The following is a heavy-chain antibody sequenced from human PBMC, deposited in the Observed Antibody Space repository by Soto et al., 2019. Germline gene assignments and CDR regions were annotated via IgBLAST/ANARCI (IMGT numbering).Heavy chain of an antibody. D-gene: IGHD2-2*01. Sequence: GASVKVSCKASGGTFSSYAISWVRQAPGQGLEWMGGIIPIFGTANYAQKFQGRVTITADESTSTAYMELSSLRSEDTAVYYCAWTYCISTSCYDVGDYYYYGMDVWGQGTTVTVSS. CDR3: AWTYCISTSCYDVGDYYYYGMDV. J-gene: IGHJ6*02. CDR1: GGTFSSYA. V-gene: IGHV1-69*13. CDR2: IIPIFGTA.